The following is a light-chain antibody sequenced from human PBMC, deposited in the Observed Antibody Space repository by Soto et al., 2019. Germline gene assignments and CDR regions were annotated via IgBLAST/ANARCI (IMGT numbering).Light chain of an antibody. J-gene: IGKJ2*01. V-gene: IGKV3-15*01. CDR3: QQSNKLPYT. Sequence: DIVMTQSPVTLFGSTGERATLSCRASQSVSSNLAWYQQRPGQSLRLLFYGASTRATSIPARFSGSGSGTAFTLTSSSLQSEDFAVYYCQQSNKLPYTVAQGTKLE. CDR2: GAS. CDR1: QSVSSN.